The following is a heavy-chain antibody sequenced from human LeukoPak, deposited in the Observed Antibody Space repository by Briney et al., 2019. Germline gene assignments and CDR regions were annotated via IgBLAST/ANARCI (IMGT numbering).Heavy chain of an antibody. CDR2: INPSGSYT. CDR3: ARDNSGGSTWWFDP. J-gene: IGHJ5*02. V-gene: IGHV1-46*01. CDR1: GYTFTSYY. Sequence: ASVNLSCKASGYTFTSYYMHWVRQPPGQGLEWMGIINPSGSYTSYAQKFQGRVTMVRDTSTRTVYMELSRLRSEDTVVYYGARDNSGGSTWWFDPWGQGTLVTVSS. D-gene: IGHD2-15*01.